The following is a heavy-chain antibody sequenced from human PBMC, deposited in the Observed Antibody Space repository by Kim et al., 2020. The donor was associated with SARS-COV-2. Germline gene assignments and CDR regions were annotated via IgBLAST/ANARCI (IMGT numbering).Heavy chain of an antibody. Sequence: SETLSLTCTVNGGSFSGYYWTWIRQPPGKGLEWIGEINHSGSTNYNPSLKSRLTMSVDTSKNQFSLNLRSVTAADTAVYFCARRRYEFSCFDYWGLGTLATVSS. D-gene: IGHD1-1*01. V-gene: IGHV4-34*01. CDR2: INHSGST. CDR3: ARRRYEFSCFDY. CDR1: GGSFSGYY. J-gene: IGHJ4*02.